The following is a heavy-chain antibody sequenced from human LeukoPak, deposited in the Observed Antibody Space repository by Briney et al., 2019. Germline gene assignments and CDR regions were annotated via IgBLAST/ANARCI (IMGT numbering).Heavy chain of an antibody. CDR3: ARDTPVGYSGGWYGNDY. D-gene: IGHD6-19*01. CDR1: RFAFSSYW. Sequence: GGSLRLSCAASRFAFSSYWMSWVRQAPGKGLEWVANIKHDGSEKYYLDSVKGRFTISRDNAKNSLYLQMNSLRAEDTAMYYCARDTPVGYSGGWYGNDYWGQGTLVTVSS. J-gene: IGHJ4*02. V-gene: IGHV3-7*01. CDR2: IKHDGSEK.